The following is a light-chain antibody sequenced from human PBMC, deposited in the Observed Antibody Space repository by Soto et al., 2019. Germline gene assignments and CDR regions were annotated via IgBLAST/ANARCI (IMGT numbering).Light chain of an antibody. CDR2: DAS. CDR1: QSISSW. Sequence: DIQMTQSPSTLSASVGDRVTITCRASQSISSWLAWYQQKPGKAPKLLIYDASSLESGVPSRFSGSGSGTEFTLTISSLQPDDFAPYYCQQYNSYSPDTFGQGTKLEIK. J-gene: IGKJ2*01. V-gene: IGKV1-5*01. CDR3: QQYNSYSPDT.